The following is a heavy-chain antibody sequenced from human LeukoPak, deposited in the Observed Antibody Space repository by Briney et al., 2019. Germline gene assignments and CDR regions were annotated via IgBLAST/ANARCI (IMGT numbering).Heavy chain of an antibody. D-gene: IGHD7-27*01. V-gene: IGHV4-34*01. CDR3: ARAVPVLTGDFGIEY. J-gene: IGHJ4*02. CDR1: AGSFSGYY. CDR2: INHSGST. Sequence: SETMSLTCAVYAGSFSGYYWSWIRQPPGQGREWIGEINHSGSTNYNPSLKRLVTISVDMSKKQFSLKLSSVTAADTAVYYCARAVPVLTGDFGIEYWGQGTLVTVSS.